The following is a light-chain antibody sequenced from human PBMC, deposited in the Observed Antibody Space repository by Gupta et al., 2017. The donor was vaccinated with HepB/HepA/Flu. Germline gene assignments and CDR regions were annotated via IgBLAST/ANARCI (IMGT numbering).Light chain of an antibody. CDR1: SSNIGSNT. Sequence: QSVLTPPPSASGSPGQRVTVPFSGRSSNIGSNTVNWYQQLPETAPKLLIYSNNQRPSAVPDRFSGSKSGTSASLAISGLQSEDEADYYCAAWDDSLNGPGVVFGGGTKLTVL. CDR3: AAWDDSLNGPGVV. J-gene: IGLJ2*01. CDR2: SNN. V-gene: IGLV1-44*01.